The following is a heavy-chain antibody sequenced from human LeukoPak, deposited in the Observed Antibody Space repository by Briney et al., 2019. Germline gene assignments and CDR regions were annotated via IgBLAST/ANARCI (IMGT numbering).Heavy chain of an antibody. V-gene: IGHV3-48*01. CDR2: IRTSGTNT. J-gene: IGHJ4*02. D-gene: IGHD3-16*01. CDR3: AREAYDYAGDY. CDR1: GFTFSSFS. Sequence: GGSLRLSCAASGFTFSSFSMNWVRQAPGKGLEWVSYIRTSGTNTDYTGSVKGRFTISRDNAKNSLYLQMNSLRAEDTAVYYCAREAYDYAGDYWGQGTLVTVSS.